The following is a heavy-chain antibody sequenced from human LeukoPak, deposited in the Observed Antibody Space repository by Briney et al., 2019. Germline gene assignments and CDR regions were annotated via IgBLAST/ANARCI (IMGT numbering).Heavy chain of an antibody. CDR1: GFTFSRYE. Sequence: PGGSLRLSCAASGFTFSRYEVNWVRQAPGKGLEWISYIGASSGTLYYADSVKGRFTISRDNTKNSLFLHMNSLREEDTAVYFCARFMTTTRGFDYWGQGTLLTVSS. CDR3: ARFMTTTRGFDY. CDR2: IGASSGTL. D-gene: IGHD4-17*01. J-gene: IGHJ4*02. V-gene: IGHV3-48*03.